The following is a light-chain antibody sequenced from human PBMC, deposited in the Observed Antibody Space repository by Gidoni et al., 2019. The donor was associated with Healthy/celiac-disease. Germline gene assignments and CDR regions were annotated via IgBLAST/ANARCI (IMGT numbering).Light chain of an antibody. CDR3: QQLNSYLL. J-gene: IGKJ4*01. V-gene: IGKV1-9*01. Sequence: IHFTQSPSPRSSSGGDSVPITCRASQCISSYLDWYQQKTGKAPKLLIYAASTLQSVVPSRFSGSGSGTDFTLTISSLQPEDFATYYCQQLNSYLLFGGGTKVEIK. CDR2: AAS. CDR1: QCISSY.